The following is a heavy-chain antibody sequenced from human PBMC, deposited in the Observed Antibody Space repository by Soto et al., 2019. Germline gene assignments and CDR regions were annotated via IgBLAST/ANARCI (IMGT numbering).Heavy chain of an antibody. CDR2: TYYRSKWYN. D-gene: IGHD2-15*01. CDR1: GDSVSSNSAS. Sequence: SQTLSLTCAISGDSVSSNSASWNLIRQSPSRGLEWLGRTYYRSKWYNDYAVSVKSRITINPDTSKNQFSLQLNSVTPEDTAVYYCARGSRSLGYCSGGGCPNWFDPWGQGTLVTVYS. V-gene: IGHV6-1*01. CDR3: ARGSRSLGYCSGGGCPNWFDP. J-gene: IGHJ5*02.